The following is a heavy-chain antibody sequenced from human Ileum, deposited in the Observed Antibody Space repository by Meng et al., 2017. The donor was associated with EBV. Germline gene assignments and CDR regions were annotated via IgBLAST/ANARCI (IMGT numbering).Heavy chain of an antibody. Sequence: EVQLLESGGGLVQPGRSLRLSCAASGFTFSGYAMTWVRQAPGKGLDWVSSISTTGDMTYNADSVKGRFTISRDNPKNTLYLVMNSLRADDTAIYYCVKVNYGDLNEYSTFDSWGQGTLVTVSS. CDR2: ISTTGDMT. CDR1: GFTFSGYA. J-gene: IGHJ4*02. D-gene: IGHD2-8*01. V-gene: IGHV3-23*01. CDR3: VKVNYGDLNEYSTFDS.